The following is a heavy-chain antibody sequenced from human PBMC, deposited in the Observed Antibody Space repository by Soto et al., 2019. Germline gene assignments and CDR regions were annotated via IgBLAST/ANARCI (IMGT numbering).Heavy chain of an antibody. CDR1: GYTFTSDG. Sequence: ASVKVSCKASGYTFTSDGISWVRQAPGQGLEWMGWISAYNGNTNYAQKLQGRVTRTTDTSTSTAYMELRSLRSDDTAVYYCARDLVTIFGVVITYYYYGMDVWGQGTTVTVSS. CDR3: ARDLVTIFGVVITYYYYGMDV. D-gene: IGHD3-3*01. J-gene: IGHJ6*02. V-gene: IGHV1-18*01. CDR2: ISAYNGNT.